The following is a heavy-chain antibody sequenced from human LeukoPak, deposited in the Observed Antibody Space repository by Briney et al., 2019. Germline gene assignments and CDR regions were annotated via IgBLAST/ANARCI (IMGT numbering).Heavy chain of an antibody. CDR2: IKPDGSEK. V-gene: IGHV3-7*03. Sequence: GGSLRLSCAASGFTFSTSWMSWVRQAPGKGLEWVASIKPDGSEKYYVDSVKGRFTISRDNAKNSLYLQMDSLRAEDTAVYYCAKLGPGTNYFDYWGQGTLVTVSS. J-gene: IGHJ4*02. CDR1: GFTFSTSW. CDR3: AKLGPGTNYFDY. D-gene: IGHD1-1*01.